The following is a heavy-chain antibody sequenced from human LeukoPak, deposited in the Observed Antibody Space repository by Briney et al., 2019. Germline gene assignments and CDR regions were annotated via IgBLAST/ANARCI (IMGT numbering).Heavy chain of an antibody. J-gene: IGHJ4*02. CDR2: IGQDGREK. CDR3: ARDDTTGKYYFDY. V-gene: IGHV3-7*01. CDR1: GFTFSDYW. D-gene: IGHD1-26*01. Sequence: GGSLRLSCAAAGFTFSDYWMSWVRQAPGKGLEWVANIGQDGREKYYVDSVKGRFTISRDNAKNSVYLQMNSLRAEDTAIYYCARDDTTGKYYFDYWGQGTLVTVSS.